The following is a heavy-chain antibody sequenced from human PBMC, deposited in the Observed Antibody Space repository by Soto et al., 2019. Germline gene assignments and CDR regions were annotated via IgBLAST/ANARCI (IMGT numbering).Heavy chain of an antibody. Sequence: LSLTCTVSGGSISSYYWSWIRQPPGKGLEWIGYIYYIGSTNYNPSLKSRVTISVDTSKNQFSLKLSSVTAADTAVYYCARGLRRQLLNWFDPWGQGALVTVSS. CDR2: IYYIGST. CDR3: ARGLRRQLLNWFDP. CDR1: GGSISSYY. D-gene: IGHD2-2*01. J-gene: IGHJ5*02. V-gene: IGHV4-59*01.